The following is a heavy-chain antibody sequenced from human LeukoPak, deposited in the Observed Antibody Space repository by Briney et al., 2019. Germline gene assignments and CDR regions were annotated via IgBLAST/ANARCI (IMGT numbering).Heavy chain of an antibody. CDR3: ARAGFALAPHRGTPFDY. CDR1: GGSFSGYY. V-gene: IGHV4-34*01. Sequence: SETLSLTCAVYGGSFSGYYWSWIRQPPGKGLEWIGEINHSGSTNYNPSLKSRVTISVNTSKNQFSPKLTSVTAADTAVYYCARAGFALAPHRGTPFDYWGQGTLVTVSS. J-gene: IGHJ4*02. D-gene: IGHD6-6*01. CDR2: INHSGST.